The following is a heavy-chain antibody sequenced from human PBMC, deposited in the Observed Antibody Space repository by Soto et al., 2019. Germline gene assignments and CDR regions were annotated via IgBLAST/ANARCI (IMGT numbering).Heavy chain of an antibody. D-gene: IGHD6-13*01. J-gene: IGHJ3*01. CDR2: IYYSGST. CDR1: GCSFSSYY. CDR3: ARDRPFQEQQLVLPGAFDL. V-gene: IGHV4-59*01. Sequence: WESLSLSCPVSGCSFSSYYWSWIRQPPGKGLEWIGYIYYSGSTNYNPSLKSRVTISVDTSKNQSSLKLSSVTAADTAVYYCARDRPFQEQQLVLPGAFDLWGQGTMVTVSS.